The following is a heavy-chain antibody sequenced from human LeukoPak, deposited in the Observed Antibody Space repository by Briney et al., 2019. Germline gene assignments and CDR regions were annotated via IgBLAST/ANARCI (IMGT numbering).Heavy chain of an antibody. J-gene: IGHJ4*02. CDR1: GYTFTGYY. V-gene: IGHV1-2*02. CDR2: INPNSGGT. D-gene: IGHD5-12*01. Sequence: ASVKVSCKASGYTFTGYYMHWVRQAPGQGLEWMGWINPNSGGTNYAQKFQGRVTMTRDTSISTAYMELSRLRSDDTAVYYCARDRGYSGYDCLDYWGQGTLVTVSS. CDR3: ARDRGYSGYDCLDY.